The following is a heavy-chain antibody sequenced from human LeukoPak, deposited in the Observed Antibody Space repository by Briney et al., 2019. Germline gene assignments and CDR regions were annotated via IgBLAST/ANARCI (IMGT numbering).Heavy chain of an antibody. J-gene: IGHJ6*02. V-gene: IGHV4-30-4*01. CDR1: GXXXXXGDYX. D-gene: IGHD1-1*01. Sequence: PSETLSLTCTXSGXXXXXGDYXXXXXRQPXGKGLEWIGYIYYSGXTYXNTSLKSRVTISVDTSKNQFSLKLSSVTAADTAVYYCATWNDGYYGMDVWGQGTTVTVSS. CDR3: ATWNDGYYGMDV. CDR2: IYYSGXT.